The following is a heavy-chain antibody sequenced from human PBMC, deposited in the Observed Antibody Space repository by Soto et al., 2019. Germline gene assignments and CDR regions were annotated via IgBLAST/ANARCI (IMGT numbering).Heavy chain of an antibody. CDR1: GGSISSYY. Sequence: PSETLSLTCTVSGGSISSYYWSWIRQPPGKGLEWIGYIYYSGSTNYNPSLKSRVTISVDTSKNQFSLKLSPVTAADTAVYYCARRYGSFFDYWGQGTLVTVSS. CDR2: IYYSGST. D-gene: IGHD5-18*01. V-gene: IGHV4-59*08. J-gene: IGHJ4*02. CDR3: ARRYGSFFDY.